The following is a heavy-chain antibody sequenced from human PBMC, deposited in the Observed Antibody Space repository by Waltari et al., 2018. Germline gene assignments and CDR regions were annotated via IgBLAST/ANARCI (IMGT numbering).Heavy chain of an antibody. V-gene: IGHV4-39*01. J-gene: IGHJ5*02. CDR1: GGSISSSSYY. CDR3: ARKEIGVVGATSWFDP. D-gene: IGHD1-26*01. CDR2: IYYSGRT. Sequence: QLQLQGSGPGLVKPSETLSLTCTVSGGSISSSSYYWGWIRQPPGKGLEWIGSIYYSGRTDDTPSLKSRVTISEDTSKNQFSLKLSSVTAADTAVYYCARKEIGVVGATSWFDPWGQGTLVTVSS.